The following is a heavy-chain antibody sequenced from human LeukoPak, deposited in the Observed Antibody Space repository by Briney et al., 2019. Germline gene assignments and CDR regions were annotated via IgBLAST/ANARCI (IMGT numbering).Heavy chain of an antibody. Sequence: ASVRVSCKASGYTFTSYDINWVRQATGQGLEWMGWMNPNSGNTGYAQKFQGRVTITRNTSISTAYMELSSLRSEDTAVYYCAYAAGGVGASGAFDIWGQGTMVTVSS. J-gene: IGHJ3*02. CDR2: MNPNSGNT. D-gene: IGHD1-26*01. CDR1: GYTFTSYD. CDR3: AYAAGGVGASGAFDI. V-gene: IGHV1-8*03.